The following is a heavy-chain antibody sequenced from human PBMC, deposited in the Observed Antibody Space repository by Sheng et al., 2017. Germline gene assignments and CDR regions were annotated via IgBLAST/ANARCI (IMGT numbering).Heavy chain of an antibody. CDR2: INVGNGNT. J-gene: IGHJ5*02. CDR1: GYTFSSYA. D-gene: IGHD5-12*01. Sequence: QVQLVQSGAEVKKPGASVKVSCKASGYTFSSYAMHWVRQAPGQRLEWMGWINVGNGNTKYSQKFQGRVTITRDTSASTAYMELSSLRSEDTAVYYCAREEDSSGYELVPTPWGQGTLVTV. V-gene: IGHV1-3*01. CDR3: AREEDSSGYELVPTP.